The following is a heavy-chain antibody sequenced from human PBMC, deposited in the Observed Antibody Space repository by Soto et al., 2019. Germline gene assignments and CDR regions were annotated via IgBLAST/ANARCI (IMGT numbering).Heavy chain of an antibody. D-gene: IGHD1-1*01. J-gene: IGHJ5*02. CDR2: ISSSGGST. Sequence: GGSLRLSWVASGLTSSRNALTWVLHAPGKGLEWVSAISSSGGSTYYADSVKGRFTISRDNSKDTLYLQMNSLSVDDTAVYYCGKWAPQTPTGHFYPCAQRTLVPVSS. V-gene: IGHV3-23*01. CDR3: GKWAPQTPTGHFYP. CDR1: GLTSSRNA.